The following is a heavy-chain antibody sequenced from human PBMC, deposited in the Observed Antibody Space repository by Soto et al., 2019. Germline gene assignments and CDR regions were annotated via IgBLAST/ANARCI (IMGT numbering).Heavy chain of an antibody. CDR1: GGTFSSYA. V-gene: IGHV1-18*01. Sequence: QVQLVQSGAEVKKPGSSVKVSCKASGGTFSSYAISWVRQAPGQGLEWMGGINTYNGNTNYAQKLQGRVTMTTDTSTSTAYMELRSLRSDDTAVYYCARAGDYGHHTGDYWGQGTLVTVSS. CDR2: INTYNGNT. D-gene: IGHD4-17*01. CDR3: ARAGDYGHHTGDY. J-gene: IGHJ4*02.